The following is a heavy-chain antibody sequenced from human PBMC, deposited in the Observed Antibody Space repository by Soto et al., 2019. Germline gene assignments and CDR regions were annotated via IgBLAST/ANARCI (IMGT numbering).Heavy chain of an antibody. CDR3: ARDSSSSDSYYYYGMDV. CDR2: ICAYNGNT. Sequence: ASVKVSCKASGYTFTSYGISWVRQAPGQGLEWMGWICAYNGNTNYAQKLQGRVTMTTDTSTSTAYMELRSLRSDDTAVYYCARDSSSSDSYYYYGMDVWGQGTTVTVSS. CDR1: GYTFTSYG. D-gene: IGHD6-6*01. J-gene: IGHJ6*02. V-gene: IGHV1-18*01.